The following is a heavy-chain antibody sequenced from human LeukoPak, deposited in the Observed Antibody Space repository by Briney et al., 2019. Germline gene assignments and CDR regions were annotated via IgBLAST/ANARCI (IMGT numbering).Heavy chain of an antibody. CDR2: TFDSENT. Sequence: SETLSLTCTVSGVSISSHYWSWIRQPPGKGLEWIGYTFDSENTKDNPSLKSRITLSADTSKNQFSLRLNSVTAADTAVYYCATIKRGSIFGYFDFWGQGILVTVSS. D-gene: IGHD5-18*01. CDR3: ATIKRGSIFGYFDF. J-gene: IGHJ4*02. V-gene: IGHV4-59*11. CDR1: GVSISSHY.